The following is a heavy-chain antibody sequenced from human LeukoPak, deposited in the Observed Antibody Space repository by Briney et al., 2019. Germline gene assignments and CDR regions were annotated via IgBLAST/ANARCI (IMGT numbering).Heavy chain of an antibody. CDR2: TYYRSKWYN. Sequence: SQTLSLTCAISGDSVSSNSAGWNWIRQTPSRGLEWLGRTYYRSKWYNEYAVSVKSRITINPDTSKNQFSLQLNSVTPEDTAVYYCAGTNSGNLEIWGQGTMVTVSS. CDR3: AGTNSGNLEI. CDR1: GDSVSSNSAG. D-gene: IGHD1-26*01. V-gene: IGHV6-1*01. J-gene: IGHJ3*02.